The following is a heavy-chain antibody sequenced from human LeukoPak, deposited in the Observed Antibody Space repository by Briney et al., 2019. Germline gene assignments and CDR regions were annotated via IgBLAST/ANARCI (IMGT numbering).Heavy chain of an antibody. D-gene: IGHD2-2*01. CDR2: ISGSGGST. CDR1: GFTFSSYA. V-gene: IGHV3-23*01. J-gene: IGHJ4*02. Sequence: GGSLRLSCAASGFTFSSYAMSWVRQAPGKGLEWVSAISGSGGSTYYADSVKGRFTISRDNSKNTLYLQMNRLRAEDTAVYYCAKGRRNCSSTSCYLDYWSQGILVTVSS. CDR3: AKGRRNCSSTSCYLDY.